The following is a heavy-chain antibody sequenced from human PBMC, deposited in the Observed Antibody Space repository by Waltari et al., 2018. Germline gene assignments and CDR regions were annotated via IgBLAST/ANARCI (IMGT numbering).Heavy chain of an antibody. CDR2: ISGRCATP. CDR3: AKGSRGYTNYFFDS. V-gene: IGHV3-23*01. CDR1: GFSFMGFA. J-gene: IGHJ4*02. Sequence: EVQLLESAGGLVQPGEALRLSCAASGFSFMGFAMTWVRQAPGGGLGCVASISGRCATPFDADAVKGRFTIVRDNSRDTVYLQMNSLRVDDSAVYYCAKGSRGYTNYFFDSWGQGTLVSVSS. D-gene: IGHD3-16*02.